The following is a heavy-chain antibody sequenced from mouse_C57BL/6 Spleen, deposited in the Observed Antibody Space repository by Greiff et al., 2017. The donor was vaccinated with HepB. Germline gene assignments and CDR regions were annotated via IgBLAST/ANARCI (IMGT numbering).Heavy chain of an antibody. CDR3: AWRATTRWYFDV. CDR1: GFTFSDYG. D-gene: IGHD3-1*01. CDR2: ISSGSSTI. J-gene: IGHJ1*03. Sequence: EVKLMESGGGLVKPGGSLKLSCAASGFTFSDYGMHWVRQAPEKGLEWVAYISSGSSTIYYADTVTGRFTISRANDKNTLFLQMTSLRSEDTAMYFCAWRATTRWYFDVWGTGTTVTVSA. V-gene: IGHV5-17*01.